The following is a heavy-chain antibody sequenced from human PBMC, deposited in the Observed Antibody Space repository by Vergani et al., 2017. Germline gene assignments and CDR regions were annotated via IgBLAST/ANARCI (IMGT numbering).Heavy chain of an antibody. CDR1: GYSFTSYR. J-gene: IGHJ3*02. V-gene: IGHV5-10-1*03. CDR3: ARATYYYDSSGYYGPGAFDI. CDR2: IDPSDSYT. D-gene: IGHD3-22*01. Sequence: EVQLVQSGAEVKTPGESLRISCKGSGYSFTSYRISWVRQMPGKGLEWMGRIDPSDSYTNYSPSFQGHVTISADKSISTAYMQWSSLKASDTAMYYWARATYYYDSSGYYGPGAFDIWGQGTMVTVSS.